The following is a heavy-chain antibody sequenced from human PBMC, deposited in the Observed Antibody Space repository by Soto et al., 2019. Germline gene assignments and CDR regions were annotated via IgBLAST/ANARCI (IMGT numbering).Heavy chain of an antibody. V-gene: IGHV1-3*01. CDR2: INAGSGNT. D-gene: IGHD3-3*02. J-gene: IGHJ1*01. CDR3: ARAASIAASGIFFQP. Sequence: QVQLVQSGAEVKEPGASMKVSCKASGYTFTSHAIHWVRQAPGQRREWMGRINAGSGNTRYSEKLQFRVAMTRDPSATTAYMELSSRRSEDTGVYYCARAASIAASGIFFQPWGQGPPVIVSS. CDR1: GYTFTSHA.